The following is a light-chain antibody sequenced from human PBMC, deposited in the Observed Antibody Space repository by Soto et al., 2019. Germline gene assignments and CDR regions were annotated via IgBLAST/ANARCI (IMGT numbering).Light chain of an antibody. CDR2: DVS. Sequence: QSVLTQPRSVSGPPGQSVAISCTGTSSDVGGYNFVSWYQQHPGKAPKLLMYDVSKRPSGVPARFSGSKSGNTASLTISGLQVDDEADYYCCSYAGSYTYYVFGTGTKVTVL. V-gene: IGLV2-11*01. CDR3: CSYAGSYTYYV. J-gene: IGLJ1*01. CDR1: SSDVGGYNF.